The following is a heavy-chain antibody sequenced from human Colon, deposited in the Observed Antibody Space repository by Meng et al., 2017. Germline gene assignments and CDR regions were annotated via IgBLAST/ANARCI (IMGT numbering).Heavy chain of an antibody. V-gene: IGHV4-34*01. CDR2: ISHTGDT. Sequence: QVQVQQGGAGLLKPSETLSLTCAISGASFSGYYWTWVRQPPGKGLEWIGEISHTGDTSYNPSLSSRVTISRDTSKNQFSLSLTSVTAADTAVYYCARGPHSAWPLLAYWGQGTLVTVSS. CDR1: GASFSGYY. CDR3: ARGPHSAWPLLAY. J-gene: IGHJ4*02. D-gene: IGHD1-26*01.